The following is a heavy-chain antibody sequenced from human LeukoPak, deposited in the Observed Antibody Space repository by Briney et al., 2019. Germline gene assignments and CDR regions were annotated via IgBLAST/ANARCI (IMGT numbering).Heavy chain of an antibody. J-gene: IGHJ5*02. Sequence: PSETLSHTCTVSGGSISTYYWSWIRQPPGKGLEWIGYIYYTGSTSYNPSLKSRVTMSLDASKNQFSLELNSVTPADTAVYYCARGGNYWPQWWFDPWGRGTLVSVSS. D-gene: IGHD1-26*01. CDR1: GGSISTYY. CDR3: ARGGNYWPQWWFDP. V-gene: IGHV4-59*01. CDR2: IYYTGST.